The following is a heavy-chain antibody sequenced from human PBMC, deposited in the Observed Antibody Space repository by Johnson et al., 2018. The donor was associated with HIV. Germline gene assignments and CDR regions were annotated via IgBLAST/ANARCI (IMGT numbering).Heavy chain of an antibody. D-gene: IGHD1-26*01. J-gene: IGHJ3*02. CDR1: GFTFSSYW. V-gene: IGHV3-13*01. CDR2: IGTAGDT. CDR3: ARGSGSYYSNAFDI. Sequence: VQLVESGGGLVQPGGSLRLSCAASGFTFSSYWMHWVRQATGKGLEWVSTIGTAGDTYYPGSVKGRFTVSREDAKNSLYLQINSLRAEDTALYCCARGSGSYYSNAFDIWGQGTLVSVSS.